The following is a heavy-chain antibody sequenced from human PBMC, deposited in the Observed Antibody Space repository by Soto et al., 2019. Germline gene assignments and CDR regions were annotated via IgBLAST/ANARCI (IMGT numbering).Heavy chain of an antibody. V-gene: IGHV1-69*12. Sequence: QVQLVQSGAEVKKPGSSVKVSCKASGGTFSSYAISWVRQAPGQGLEWMGGIIPIFGTANYAQKYQGRVTITADESTSTAYMELSRLRSEDTAVYYCSRDLPSLAYCGGDCSHNYYYGMDVWGQGTTVTVSS. CDR2: IIPIFGTA. D-gene: IGHD2-21*02. J-gene: IGHJ6*02. CDR1: GGTFSSYA. CDR3: SRDLPSLAYCGGDCSHNYYYGMDV.